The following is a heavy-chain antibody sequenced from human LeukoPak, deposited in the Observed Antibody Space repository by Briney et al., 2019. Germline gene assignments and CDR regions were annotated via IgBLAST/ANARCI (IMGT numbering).Heavy chain of an antibody. CDR1: GFTFSSYA. D-gene: IGHD3-10*01. V-gene: IGHV3-23*01. Sequence: PGGSLRLSCAASGFTFSSYAMSWVRQAPGKGLEWVSAISGSGGSTYYADSVKGRFTISRDDSKNTLYLRMNSLRAEDTAVYYCATFRYGSGSFDAFDIWGQGTMVTVSS. CDR2: ISGSGGST. CDR3: ATFRYGSGSFDAFDI. J-gene: IGHJ3*02.